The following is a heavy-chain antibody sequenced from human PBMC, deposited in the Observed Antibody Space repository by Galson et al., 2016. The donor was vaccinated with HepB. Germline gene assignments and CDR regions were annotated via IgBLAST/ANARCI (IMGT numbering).Heavy chain of an antibody. V-gene: IGHV3-74*03. Sequence: SLRLSCAASGFTFSSSWMHWVRQAPGKGLVWVSRINNDGSNTTYADSVKGRFTISRGNAKNTLYLQMNSLRAEDAAVYYCARPGYCSGSSCYVPFDIWGQGTMATVAS. J-gene: IGHJ3*02. CDR3: ARPGYCSGSSCYVPFDI. CDR1: GFTFSSSW. D-gene: IGHD2-15*01. CDR2: INNDGSNT.